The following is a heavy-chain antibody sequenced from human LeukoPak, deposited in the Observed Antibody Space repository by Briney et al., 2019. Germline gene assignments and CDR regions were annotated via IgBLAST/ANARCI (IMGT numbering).Heavy chain of an antibody. J-gene: IGHJ4*02. D-gene: IGHD2-21*02. CDR2: IIPIFGTA. Sequence: GASVKVSCKASGGTFSSYAISWVRQAPGQGLEWMGGIIPIFGTANYAQKFQGRVTITADESTSTAYMELSSLRSEDTAVYYCARAAYCGGDCYSELPDYWGQGTLVTVSS. V-gene: IGHV1-69*01. CDR3: ARAAYCGGDCYSELPDY. CDR1: GGTFSSYA.